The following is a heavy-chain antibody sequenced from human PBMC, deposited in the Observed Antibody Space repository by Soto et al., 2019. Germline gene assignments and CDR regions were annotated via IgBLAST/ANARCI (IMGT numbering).Heavy chain of an antibody. Sequence: CAASVFTFSNYPMSWVRQAPGEGLAWASGISGSGETAYYADSVQGRFTISRDNYKNQLYLKMNSLRAEDTAVYYCAKDRRITMVRGELRAFDSWGQGNLVTVSS. CDR1: VFTFSNYP. CDR3: AKDRRITMVRGELRAFDS. V-gene: IGHV3-23*01. D-gene: IGHD3-10*01. J-gene: IGHJ4*03. CDR2: ISGSGETA.